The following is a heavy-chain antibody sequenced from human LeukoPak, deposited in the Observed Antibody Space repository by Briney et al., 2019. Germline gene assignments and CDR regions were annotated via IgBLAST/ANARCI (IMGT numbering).Heavy chain of an antibody. CDR2: INPSGGST. CDR3: VVVVITTSFDY. Sequence: ASVKVSCKASGYTFTSYYMHWVRQAPGQGLEWMGIINPSGGSTSYAQKFQGRVTMTRDTSTSTVYMELSSLRSEDTAVYYCVVVVITTSFDYWGQGTLVTVSS. CDR1: GYTFTSYY. V-gene: IGHV1-46*01. J-gene: IGHJ4*02. D-gene: IGHD3-22*01.